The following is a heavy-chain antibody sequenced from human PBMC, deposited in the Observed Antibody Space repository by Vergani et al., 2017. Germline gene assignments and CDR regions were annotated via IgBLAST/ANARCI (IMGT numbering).Heavy chain of an antibody. CDR2: IYYSGST. CDR1: GGSISSGGYY. Sequence: QVQLQQWSAGLLKPSETLSLTCTVSGGSISSGGYYWSWIRQHPGKGLEWIGYIYYSGSTYYNPSLKSRVTISVDTSKNQFSLKLSSVTAADTAVYYCARGSGIAAAGTFDYWGQGTLVTVSS. D-gene: IGHD6-13*01. V-gene: IGHV4-31*03. J-gene: IGHJ4*02. CDR3: ARGSGIAAAGTFDY.